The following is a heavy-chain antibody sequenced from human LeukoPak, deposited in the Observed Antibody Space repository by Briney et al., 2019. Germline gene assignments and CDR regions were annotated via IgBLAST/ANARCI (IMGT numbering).Heavy chain of an antibody. J-gene: IGHJ4*02. CDR2: INHSGST. CDR1: GGSFSGYY. Sequence: SETLSLTCAVYGGSFSGYYWSWIRQPPGKGLEWIGEINHSGSTNYNPSLKSRVTISVDTSKNQFSLKLSSVTAADTAVYYCARGSVYVWGSYRPAFDYWGQGTLVTVSS. CDR3: ARGSVYVWGSYRPAFDY. D-gene: IGHD3-16*02. V-gene: IGHV4-34*01.